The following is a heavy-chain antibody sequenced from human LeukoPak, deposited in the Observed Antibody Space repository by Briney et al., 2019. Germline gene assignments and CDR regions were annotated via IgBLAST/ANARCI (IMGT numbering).Heavy chain of an antibody. CDR1: GGSISRYY. CDR3: ARPGVGSGRYGAFDI. Sequence: SETLSLTCTVSGGSISRYYWSWIRQPPGKGLEWIGYIYYSGSTNYNPSLESRVTISLDTSKNQFSLKLSSVTAADTAVYYCARPGVGSGRYGAFDIWGQGTMVTVSS. J-gene: IGHJ3*02. D-gene: IGHD5-18*01. CDR2: IYYSGST. V-gene: IGHV4-59*08.